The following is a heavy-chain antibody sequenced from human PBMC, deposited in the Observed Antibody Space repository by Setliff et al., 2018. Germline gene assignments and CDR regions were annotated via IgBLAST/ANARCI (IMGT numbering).Heavy chain of an antibody. V-gene: IGHV1-2*02. CDR2: INPDSGAT. Sequence: ASVKVSCKASGYTFTAYYMHWVRQAPGQGPEWKGWINPDSGATNFAQKFQGRVTMTRDTSTTTAYMDLNSLRSDDTATYFCARDRDVSTIFGVVIPAASGLGYWGQGTLVTVSS. D-gene: IGHD3-3*01. CDR1: GYTFTAYY. J-gene: IGHJ4*02. CDR3: ARDRDVSTIFGVVIPAASGLGY.